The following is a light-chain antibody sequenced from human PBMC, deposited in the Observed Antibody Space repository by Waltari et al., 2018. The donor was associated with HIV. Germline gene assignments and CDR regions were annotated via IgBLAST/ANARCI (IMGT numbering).Light chain of an antibody. J-gene: IGLJ1*01. CDR2: EVR. CDR3: SSYTSSSIYV. CDR1: SSDVGGYNY. Sequence: QSALTQPASVSGSPGQSITISCTGTSSDVGGYNYVSWYQKHPGQAPKLMIYEVRNRPSGVSNRFSGSKSGNTASLTISGLQAEDEADYYCSSYTSSSIYVFGTGTKVTVL. V-gene: IGLV2-14*01.